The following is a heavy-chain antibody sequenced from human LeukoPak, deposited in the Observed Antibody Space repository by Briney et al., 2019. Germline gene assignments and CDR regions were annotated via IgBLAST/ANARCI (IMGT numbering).Heavy chain of an antibody. Sequence: GGSLRLSCTGSGFTFSSDAMTWARQAPGKGLEWVSTISGSGDARYYADSVKGRFTISRDNPINTPYLQMSSLRAEDTALYYCAKERFRALDPWGQGTLVSVAS. J-gene: IGHJ5*02. CDR3: AKERFRALDP. D-gene: IGHD3-3*01. CDR1: GFTFSSDA. V-gene: IGHV3-23*01. CDR2: ISGSGDAR.